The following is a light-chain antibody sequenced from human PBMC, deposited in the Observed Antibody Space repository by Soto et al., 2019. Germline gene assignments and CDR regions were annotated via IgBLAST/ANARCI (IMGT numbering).Light chain of an antibody. CDR3: QQRSNWSPGFT. J-gene: IGKJ3*01. Sequence: EIVLTQSPATLSLSPGERATLSCRASQSVSSYLAWYQQKPGQAPRLLIYDASIRATGIPARFSGSGSGTDFTLTIISLEPEDFAVYYCQQRSNWSPGFTSGPGTKVDIK. CDR2: DAS. CDR1: QSVSSY. V-gene: IGKV3-11*01.